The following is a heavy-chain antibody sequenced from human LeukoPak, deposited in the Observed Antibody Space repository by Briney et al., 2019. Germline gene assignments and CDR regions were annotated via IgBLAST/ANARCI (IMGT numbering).Heavy chain of an antibody. CDR1: GYLFFNFG. CDR2: FSSENGKT. CDR3: ARRPSGPGRPADY. J-gene: IGHJ4*02. V-gene: IGHV1-18*01. Sequence: ASVKVSCKASGYLFFNFGISWVRRAPGQGLEWVGWFSSENGKTRYAQKVQGRVSLTMDTPANTAYMELSSLTFDDTAVYYCARRPSGPGRPADYWGQGTLVTVSS. D-gene: IGHD3-10*01.